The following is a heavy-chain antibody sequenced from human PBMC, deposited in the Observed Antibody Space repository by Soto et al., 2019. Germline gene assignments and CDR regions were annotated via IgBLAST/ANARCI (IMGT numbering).Heavy chain of an antibody. J-gene: IGHJ3*01. CDR2: MNPNSGNT. CDR3: ARPLVVGSCTNGVCQVGYSFAL. Sequence: QVQLVQSGAEVMKPGASVKVSCKASGYTLASYDINWVRQATGQGLEWMGWMNPNSGNTGYAQKFQGRVIMTRNTSTNTAYLELGNLRSEDTAVYYCARPLVVGSCTNGVCQVGYSFALWGQGTIVTVSS. V-gene: IGHV1-8*01. D-gene: IGHD2-8*01. CDR1: GYTLASYD.